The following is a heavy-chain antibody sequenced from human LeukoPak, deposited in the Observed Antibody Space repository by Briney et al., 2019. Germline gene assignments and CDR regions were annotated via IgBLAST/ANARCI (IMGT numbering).Heavy chain of an antibody. J-gene: IGHJ4*02. V-gene: IGHV3-21*01. CDR2: ISSSSSYI. CDR3: ARGARHLAYCGGDCHTHFDY. Sequence: PGGSLRLSCAASGFTFSSYSMNWVRQAPGKGLEWVSSISSSSSYIYYADSVKGRFTISRDNAKNSLYLQMNSLRAEDTAVYYCARGARHLAYCGGDCHTHFDYWGQGSLVTVSS. D-gene: IGHD2-21*02. CDR1: GFTFSSYS.